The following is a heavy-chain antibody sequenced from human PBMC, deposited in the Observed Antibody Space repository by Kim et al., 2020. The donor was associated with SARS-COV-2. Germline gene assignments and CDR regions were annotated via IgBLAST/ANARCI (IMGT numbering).Heavy chain of an antibody. Sequence: GGSLRLSCEASGFTFSNYAMHWVRQAPGKGLEWVAVISYDGRNTYYADSVKGRFTISRDNSKNTLYLQMNSLRAEDTAVYYCARDTGYCSGNRCYSGGPFDYWGQGTLVTVSS. D-gene: IGHD2-15*01. J-gene: IGHJ4*02. CDR1: GFTFSNYA. CDR2: ISYDGRNT. V-gene: IGHV3-30*04. CDR3: ARDTGYCSGNRCYSGGPFDY.